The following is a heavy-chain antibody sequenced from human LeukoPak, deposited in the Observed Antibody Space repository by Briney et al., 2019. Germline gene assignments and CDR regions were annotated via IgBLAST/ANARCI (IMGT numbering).Heavy chain of an antibody. V-gene: IGHV1-46*01. J-gene: IGHJ4*02. CDR2: INPSGGST. D-gene: IGHD6-19*01. CDR3: ARPTSGYSSGWPAGIYLDS. CDR1: GYTFTSYY. Sequence: ASVKVSCKASGYTFTSYYMHWVRQAPGQGLEWMGIINPSGGSTSYAQKFQGRVTMTRDTSTSTVYMELSSLRSEDTAVYYCARPTSGYSSGWPAGIYLDSWGQGTLVTVSS.